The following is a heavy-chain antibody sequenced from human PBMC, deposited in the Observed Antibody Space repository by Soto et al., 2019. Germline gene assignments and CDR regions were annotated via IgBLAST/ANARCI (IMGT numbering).Heavy chain of an antibody. CDR3: ARDRIYGDYEAQTY. J-gene: IGHJ4*02. CDR2: ISAYNGNT. CDR1: GYTDTSYG. Sequence: ASVKVSCKASGYTDTSYGISWVRQAPGQGLEWMGWISAYNGNTNYAQKLQGRVTMTTDTSTSTAYMELRSLRSDDTAVYYCARDRIYGDYEAQTYWGQGTLVTVSS. D-gene: IGHD4-17*01. V-gene: IGHV1-18*01.